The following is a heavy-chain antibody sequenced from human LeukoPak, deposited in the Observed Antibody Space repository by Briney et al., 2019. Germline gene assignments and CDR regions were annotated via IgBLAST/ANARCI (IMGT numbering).Heavy chain of an antibody. CDR2: ISGSGGST. CDR1: GFTFSSYA. Sequence: GGSLRLFCAASGFTFSSYAMSWVRQAPGKGLEWVSAISGSGGSTYYADSVKGRFTISRDNSKNTLYLQMNSLRAEDTAVYYCAGGGYGDYYYFDYWGQGTLVTVSS. CDR3: AGGGYGDYYYFDY. J-gene: IGHJ4*02. D-gene: IGHD4-17*01. V-gene: IGHV3-23*01.